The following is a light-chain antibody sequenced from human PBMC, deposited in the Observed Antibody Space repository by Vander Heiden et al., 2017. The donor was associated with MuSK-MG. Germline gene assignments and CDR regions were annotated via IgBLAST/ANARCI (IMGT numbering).Light chain of an antibody. Sequence: DIQMTQSPSTLSASVGDRVTITCRASQSISSWLAWYQQKPGKAPKLLIYKASSLESGVPSRFSGSGSGTEFTLTISSLQPDDFAPYYCQQDNCYFMYTFGQGTKLEIK. CDR1: QSISSW. V-gene: IGKV1-5*03. J-gene: IGKJ2*01. CDR2: KAS. CDR3: QQDNCYFMYT.